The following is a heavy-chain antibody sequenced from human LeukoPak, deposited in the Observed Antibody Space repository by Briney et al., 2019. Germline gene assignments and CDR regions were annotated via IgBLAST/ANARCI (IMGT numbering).Heavy chain of an antibody. D-gene: IGHD2-8*01. CDR3: ARVWPCSNGVCPDVFDH. J-gene: IGHJ4*02. CDR2: IIPNSGGT. Sequence: ASVKVSCKASGYTFISYDINWVRQTPGQGLEWMGWIIPNSGGTNYAQKFQGRVTMTRDKSISTAYMELSRLRSDDTAVYYCARVWPCSNGVCPDVFDHWGQGTLVTVSS. CDR1: GYTFISYD. V-gene: IGHV1-2*02.